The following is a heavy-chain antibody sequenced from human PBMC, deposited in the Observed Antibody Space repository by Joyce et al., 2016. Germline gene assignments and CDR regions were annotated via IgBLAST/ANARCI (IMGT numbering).Heavy chain of an antibody. CDR3: ARHVTDWFDP. J-gene: IGHJ5*02. Sequence: EVQLVQSGAEVKKHGESLRISCKGSGYSFTSHWISWVRQMPGKGLEWMGRIDPRDAYTYSSPSFEGHVTISVDKTISAAYLQWSSLRASDTAIYYCARHVTDWFDPWGQGTLVTVSS. D-gene: IGHD3-10*02. V-gene: IGHV5-10-1*03. CDR1: GYSFTSHW. CDR2: IDPRDAYT.